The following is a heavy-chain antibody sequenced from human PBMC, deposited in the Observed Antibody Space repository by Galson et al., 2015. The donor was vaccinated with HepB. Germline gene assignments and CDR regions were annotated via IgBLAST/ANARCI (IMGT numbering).Heavy chain of an antibody. J-gene: IGHJ3*02. D-gene: IGHD1-26*01. Sequence: LRLSCAASGFTFSSYAMSWVRQAPGKGLEWVSAISGSGGSTYYADSVKGRFTISRDNSKNTLYLQMNSLRAEDTAVYYCAKEEGFVVGATYVPDAFDIWGQGTMVTVSS. CDR2: ISGSGGST. CDR1: GFTFSSYA. CDR3: AKEEGFVVGATYVPDAFDI. V-gene: IGHV3-23*01.